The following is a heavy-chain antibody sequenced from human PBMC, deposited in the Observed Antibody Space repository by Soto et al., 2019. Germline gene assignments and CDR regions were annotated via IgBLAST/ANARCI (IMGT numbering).Heavy chain of an antibody. J-gene: IGHJ4*02. D-gene: IGHD2-2*01. V-gene: IGHV1-46*01. CDR1: GYTFTSYY. CDR3: ARADIRDIVVVPAAMFFDY. CDR2: INPSGGST. Sequence: ASVKVSCKASGYTFTSYYMHWVRQAPGQGLEWMGIINPSGGSTSYAQKFQGRVTMTRDTSTSTVYMELSSLRSEDTAVYYCARADIRDIVVVPAAMFFDYWGQGTLVTVSS.